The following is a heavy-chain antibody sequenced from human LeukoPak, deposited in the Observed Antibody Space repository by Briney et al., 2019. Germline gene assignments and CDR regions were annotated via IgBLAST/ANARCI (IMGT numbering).Heavy chain of an antibody. V-gene: IGHV4-34*01. D-gene: IGHD5-24*01. J-gene: IGHJ5*02. CDR2: INHSGST. CDR1: GGSFSGYY. Sequence: SETLSLTCAVYGGSFSGYYWSWIRQPPGKGLEWIGEINHSGSTNYNPSLKSRVTISVDTSKNQFSLKLSSVTAADTAVYYCARDGEDGYNLYNWFDPWGQGTLVTVSS. CDR3: ARDGEDGYNLYNWFDP.